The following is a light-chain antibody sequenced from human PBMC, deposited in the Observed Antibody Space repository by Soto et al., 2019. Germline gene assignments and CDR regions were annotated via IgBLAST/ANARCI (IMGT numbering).Light chain of an antibody. CDR1: SSDVGYYNY. V-gene: IGLV2-14*03. J-gene: IGLJ1*01. CDR2: EVH. CDR3: SSYTTSSTYV. Sequence: QSALTQPASVSGSPGQSITISCTGTSSDVGYYNYVSWYQQHPGKAPKLMISEVHNRPSGVSNRFSGSKSGNTASLTISGLQAEDEADYYCSSYTTSSTYVFGTGTKVTVL.